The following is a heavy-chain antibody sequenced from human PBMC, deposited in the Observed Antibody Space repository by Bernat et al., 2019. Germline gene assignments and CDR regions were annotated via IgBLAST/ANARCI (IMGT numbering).Heavy chain of an antibody. J-gene: IGHJ6*02. D-gene: IGHD3-10*01. CDR2: ISYDGSNK. CDR3: GGNEPIWVGELGMDV. CDR1: GFTFSSYG. V-gene: IGHV3-33*01. Sequence: QVQLVESGGGVVQPGRSLRLSCAASGFTFSSYGMHWVRQAPGKGLEWVAVISYDGSNKYYADSVKGRFTISRDNSKNTLYLQINSLRAEDTAVYYCGGNEPIWVGELGMDVWGQGTTVTVSS.